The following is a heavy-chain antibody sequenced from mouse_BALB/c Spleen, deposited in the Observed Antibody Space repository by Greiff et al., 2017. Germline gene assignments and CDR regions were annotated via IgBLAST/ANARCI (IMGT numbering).Heavy chain of an antibody. CDR2: IYPGDGDT. J-gene: IGHJ4*01. Sequence: VQLQQSGPELVKPGASVKISCKASGYAFSSSWMNWVKQRPGQGLEWIGRIYPGDGDTNYNGKFKGKATLTADKSSSTAYMQLSSLTSVDSAVYFCARERDMDYWGQGTSVTVSS. V-gene: IGHV1-82*01. CDR1: GYAFSSSW. CDR3: ARERDMDY.